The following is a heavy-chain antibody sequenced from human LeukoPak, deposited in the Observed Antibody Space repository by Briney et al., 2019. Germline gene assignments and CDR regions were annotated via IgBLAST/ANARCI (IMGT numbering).Heavy chain of an antibody. J-gene: IGHJ4*02. D-gene: IGHD6-13*01. Sequence: GGSLRLSCAASGFTFSSYGMHWVRQAPGKGLEWVTGISYDGSNKHYSDSVKGRLTISRDNSKNTLDLQMNSLTAEDTAVYYCASYSSSWYYPDDYWGQGTLVTVSS. CDR1: GFTFSSYG. CDR3: ASYSSSWYYPDDY. V-gene: IGHV3-33*05. CDR2: ISYDGSNK.